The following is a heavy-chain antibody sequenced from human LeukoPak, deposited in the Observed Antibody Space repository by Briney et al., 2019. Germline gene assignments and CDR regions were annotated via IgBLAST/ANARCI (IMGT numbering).Heavy chain of an antibody. D-gene: IGHD3-16*01. Sequence: SETLSLTCAVSGYPISSGDYWGWIRQPPGKGLEWIGSIYNSGSTYYNPSLKSRVTISVDTSKRQFSLTLSSVTAADTAVYYCARNRSEPLGNGGSFDSWGQGTLVTVSS. J-gene: IGHJ4*02. V-gene: IGHV4-38-2*01. CDR2: IYNSGST. CDR3: ARNRSEPLGNGGSFDS. CDR1: GYPISSGDY.